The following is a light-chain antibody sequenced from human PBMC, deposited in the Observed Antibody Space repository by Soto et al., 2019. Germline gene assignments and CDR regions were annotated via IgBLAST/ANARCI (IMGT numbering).Light chain of an antibody. V-gene: IGKV1-33*01. CDR1: QDISDV. CDR2: DAS. CDR3: QQFYDLPIT. Sequence: PSGLPASVGATSTISCQASQDISDVLNWYQQKTGKAPKVLIYDASKLQTGVPSRFSGRGYGKDFNFTISSLQPDDSGTYYCQQFYDLPITFGQGTRLEIK. J-gene: IGKJ5*01.